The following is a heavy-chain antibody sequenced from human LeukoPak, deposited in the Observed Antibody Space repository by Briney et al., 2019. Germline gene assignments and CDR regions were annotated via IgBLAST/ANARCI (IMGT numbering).Heavy chain of an antibody. V-gene: IGHV3-74*01. CDR3: ARATSGYYYGYFDL. J-gene: IGHJ2*01. Sequence: GGSLRLSCAASGFAFSDYWMHWVRQAPGKGLVWVSRLNTDGTSTHYADSVRGRFTISRDNAKNTLYLQMNSLRAEDTAVYYCARATSGYYYGYFDLWGRGTLVTVSS. D-gene: IGHD3-22*01. CDR1: GFAFSDYW. CDR2: LNTDGTST.